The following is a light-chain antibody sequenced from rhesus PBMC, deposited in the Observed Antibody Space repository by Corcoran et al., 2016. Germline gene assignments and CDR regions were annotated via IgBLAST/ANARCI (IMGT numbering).Light chain of an antibody. Sequence: DIQMTQSPSSLSASVGDRVTITCRASQGITNDLAWYQQKPGETPKLLIYEASSCQSGIPSRFSGSGSGTDFTLTISSLQSEDFATYYWQHYYSTPYSFGQGTKVEIK. CDR2: EAS. J-gene: IGKJ2*01. V-gene: IGKV1-25*01. CDR3: QHYYSTPYS. CDR1: QGITND.